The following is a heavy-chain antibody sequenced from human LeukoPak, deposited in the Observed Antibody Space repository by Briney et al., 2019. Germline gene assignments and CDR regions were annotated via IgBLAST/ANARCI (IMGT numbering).Heavy chain of an antibody. J-gene: IGHJ4*02. CDR1: GFTFTNAW. V-gene: IGHV3-33*06. CDR2: IWYDGSNK. D-gene: IGHD4-17*01. Sequence: GGSLRLSCAASGFTFTNAWMSWVRQAPGKGLEWVAGIWYDGSNKDYVDSVKGRFTISRDNSKNTLYLEMNSLTVEDTAVYYCAKEAATYRTTVTRLDYWGQGTLVTVSS. CDR3: AKEAATYRTTVTRLDY.